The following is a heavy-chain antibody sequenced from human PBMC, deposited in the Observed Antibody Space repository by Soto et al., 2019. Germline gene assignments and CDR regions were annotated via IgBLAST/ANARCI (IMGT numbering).Heavy chain of an antibody. CDR1: GASISRGGFH. J-gene: IGHJ4*02. Sequence: QLQLQESGPGLVKPSETLSLTCAVSGASISRGGFHWGWIRQPPGQGLEWIRSLYSGSTYYNPSLKSRVTISADTSKSEFSLRLTSVTAADTAVYYCARRGSGHTFDYWGQGTLVTVSS. CDR2: LYSGST. CDR3: ARRGSGHTFDY. V-gene: IGHV4-39*01. D-gene: IGHD3-10*01.